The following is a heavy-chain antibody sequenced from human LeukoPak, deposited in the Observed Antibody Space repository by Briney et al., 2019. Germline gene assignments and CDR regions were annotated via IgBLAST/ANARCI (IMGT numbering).Heavy chain of an antibody. Sequence: PGGSLRLSCAASGFTFSSYSMNWVRQAPGKGLEWVSSISSSSSYIYYADSVKGRFTISRDNAKNSLYLQMNSLRAEDTAVYYCARDQRFYGDYVDYFDYWGQGTLVTVSS. J-gene: IGHJ4*02. CDR2: ISSSSSYI. CDR3: ARDQRFYGDYVDYFDY. V-gene: IGHV3-21*04. D-gene: IGHD4-17*01. CDR1: GFTFSSYS.